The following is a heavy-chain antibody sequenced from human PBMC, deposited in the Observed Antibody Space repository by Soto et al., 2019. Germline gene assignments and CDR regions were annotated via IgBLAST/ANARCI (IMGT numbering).Heavy chain of an antibody. V-gene: IGHV4-34*01. J-gene: IGHJ4*02. CDR2: INHSGST. D-gene: IGHD3-22*01. Sequence: PSETLSLTCAVYGGSVSGYYWSWIRQPPGKGLEWIGEINHSGSTNYNPSLKSRVTISVDTSKNQFSLKLSSVTAADTAVYYYARGRETYYYDSSGYYALGYWGQGTLVTVSS. CDR3: ARGRETYYYDSSGYYALGY. CDR1: GGSVSGYY.